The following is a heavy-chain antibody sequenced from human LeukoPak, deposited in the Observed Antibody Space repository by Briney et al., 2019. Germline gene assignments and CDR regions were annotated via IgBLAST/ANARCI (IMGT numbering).Heavy chain of an antibody. Sequence: GGSLRLSCAASGFTFSSYWMSWVRQAQGKGLEWVANIKQDGSEKYYVNSVRGRFTISRDNAKNSLYLQMNSVRAEDTAVYYCASVYYDFWSGYYPFDYWGQGTLVTVSS. CDR3: ASVYYDFWSGYYPFDY. CDR1: GFTFSSYW. D-gene: IGHD3-3*01. V-gene: IGHV3-7*01. CDR2: IKQDGSEK. J-gene: IGHJ4*02.